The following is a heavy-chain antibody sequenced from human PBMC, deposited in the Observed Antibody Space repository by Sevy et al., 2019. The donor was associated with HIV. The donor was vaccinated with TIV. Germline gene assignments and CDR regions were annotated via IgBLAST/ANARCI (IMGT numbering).Heavy chain of an antibody. J-gene: IGHJ6*02. D-gene: IGHD6-19*01. CDR1: GFIFSSFG. CDR2: IHYKGSDK. CDR3: AKDYSTGWYGYYYGMDV. Sequence: GGSLRLSCAASGFIFSSFGMHWVRQAPGKGLEWVAFIHYKGSDKYYADAVKGRYTISRDNSKNTVYLQMSSLEAEETAVYYCAKDYSTGWYGYYYGMDVRGQGTTVTVSS. V-gene: IGHV3-30*02.